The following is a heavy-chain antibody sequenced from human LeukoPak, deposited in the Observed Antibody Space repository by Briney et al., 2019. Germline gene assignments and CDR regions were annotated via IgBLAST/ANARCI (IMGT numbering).Heavy chain of an antibody. V-gene: IGHV1-46*01. J-gene: IGHJ5*02. CDR1: GYTFTSYY. CDR2: INPSGGST. Sequence: ASVKVSCKASGYTFTSYYMHWVRQAPGQGLEWMGIINPSGGSTSYAQKFRGRVTMTRDTSISTAYMELSRLRSDDTAVYYCARGSYYYDSSGYGGPDWFDPWGQGTLVTVSS. D-gene: IGHD3-22*01. CDR3: ARGSYYYDSSGYGGPDWFDP.